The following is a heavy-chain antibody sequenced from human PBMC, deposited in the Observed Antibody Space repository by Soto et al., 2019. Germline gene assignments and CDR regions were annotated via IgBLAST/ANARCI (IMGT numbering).Heavy chain of an antibody. D-gene: IGHD3-22*01. CDR1: GGSISSGDYY. CDR2: IYYSGST. CDR3: ARDKSSSDYYTEYFQN. J-gene: IGHJ1*01. Sequence: TSETLSLTCTVSGGSISSGDYYWSWIRQPPGKGLEWIGYIYYSGSTYYNPSLKSRVTISVDTSKNQFSLKLSSVTAADTAVYYCARDKSSSDYYTEYFQNWGRGTLVTVSS. V-gene: IGHV4-30-4*01.